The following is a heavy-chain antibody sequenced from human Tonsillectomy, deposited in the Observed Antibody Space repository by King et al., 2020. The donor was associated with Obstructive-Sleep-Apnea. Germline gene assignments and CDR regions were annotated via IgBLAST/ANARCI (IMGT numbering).Heavy chain of an antibody. Sequence: QLQESGPGLVKPSQTLSLTCTVSGGSISSGGYYWSWIRQHPGKGLEGIGYIYYSGSTYYNPSLKSRVTISVDTSKNQFSLKLSSVTAADTAVYYCASRRDGYNPNWFDPWGQGTLVTVSS. CDR1: GGSISSGGYY. CDR3: ASRRDGYNPNWFDP. D-gene: IGHD5-24*01. J-gene: IGHJ5*02. V-gene: IGHV4-31*03. CDR2: IYYSGST.